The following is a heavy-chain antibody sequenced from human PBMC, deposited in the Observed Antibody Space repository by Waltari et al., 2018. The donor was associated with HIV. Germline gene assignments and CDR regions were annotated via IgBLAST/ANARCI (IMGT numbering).Heavy chain of an antibody. V-gene: IGHV4-38-2*02. CDR2: IYHSGSP. Sequence: QVQLQESGPGLVKPSETLSLTCAVSGYSISSGYYWGWIRQPPGKGLEWIGSIYHSGSPNHNPSLKSRVTISVDTSKNQFSLKLSSVTAADTAVYYCARDNTLRAAGMSLYYYYYGMDVWGQGTTVTVSS. CDR1: GYSISSGYY. D-gene: IGHD6-13*01. J-gene: IGHJ6*02. CDR3: ARDNTLRAAGMSLYYYYYGMDV.